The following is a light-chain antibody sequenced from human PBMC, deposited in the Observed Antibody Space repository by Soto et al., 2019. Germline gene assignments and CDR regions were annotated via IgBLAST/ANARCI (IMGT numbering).Light chain of an antibody. CDR1: QGISTY. CDR2: AAS. CDR3: QKYNSAPPTWT. V-gene: IGKV1-27*01. Sequence: DIQMTQSPSSLSASVGDRVTITCRASQGISTYLAWYQQKPGKVPKLLIYAASTLQSGVPSRFSGSGSGTDFTLTISSLQPEDVATYYCQKYNSAPPTWTFGQGTKVELK. J-gene: IGKJ1*01.